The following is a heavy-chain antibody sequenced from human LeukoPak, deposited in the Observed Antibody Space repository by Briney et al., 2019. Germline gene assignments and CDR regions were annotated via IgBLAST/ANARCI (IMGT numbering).Heavy chain of an antibody. D-gene: IGHD2-2*01. V-gene: IGHV1-24*01. CDR2: FDPEDGET. CDR3: ATSDPSPYCSSTSCYYSFDY. CDR1: GYTLTELS. Sequence: GASVKVSCKVSGYTLTELSMHWVRQAPGKGLEWMGGFDPEDGETIYAQKFQGRVTMTEDTSTDTAYMELSSLRSEDTAVYYCATSDPSPYCSSTSCYYSFDYWGQGTLVTVSS. J-gene: IGHJ4*02.